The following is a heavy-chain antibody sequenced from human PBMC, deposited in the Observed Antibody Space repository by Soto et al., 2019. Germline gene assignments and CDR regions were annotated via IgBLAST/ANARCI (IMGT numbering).Heavy chain of an antibody. Sequence: GGSLRLSCAASGFTFSSYAMSWIRQAPGKGLEWVSAISGSGGSTYYADSVKGRFTISRDNSKNTLCLQMNSLRAEDTAVYYCATVRKGQLDAFDIWGQGTMVTVSS. J-gene: IGHJ3*02. D-gene: IGHD6-6*01. CDR1: GFTFSSYA. V-gene: IGHV3-23*01. CDR2: ISGSGGST. CDR3: ATVRKGQLDAFDI.